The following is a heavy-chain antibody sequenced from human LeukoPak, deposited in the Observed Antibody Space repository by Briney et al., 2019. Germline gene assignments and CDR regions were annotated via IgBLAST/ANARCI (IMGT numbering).Heavy chain of an antibody. V-gene: IGHV4-59*01. CDR1: GGSISSYY. D-gene: IGHD1-1*01. CDR2: IYCSGST. J-gene: IGHJ2*01. Sequence: SETLSLTCTVSGGSISSYYWSWIRQPPGKGLEWIGYIYCSGSTNYNPSLKSRVTISVDTSKNQFSLKLSSVTAADTAVYYCARDIETGTNKFDLWGRGTLVTVSS. CDR3: ARDIETGTNKFDL.